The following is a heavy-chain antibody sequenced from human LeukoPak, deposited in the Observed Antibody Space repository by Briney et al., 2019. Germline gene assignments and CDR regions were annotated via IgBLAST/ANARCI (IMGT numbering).Heavy chain of an antibody. CDR3: ARVLAGGEMATNAFDI. V-gene: IGHV4-4*07. Sequence: SETLSLTCTVSGGSISSYYWSWIRQPAGKGLEWIGRIYTSGSTNYNPSLKSRVTMSVGTSKNQFSLKLSSVTAADTAVYYCARVLAGGEMATNAFDIWGQGTRVTVSS. CDR1: GGSISSYY. CDR2: IYTSGST. J-gene: IGHJ3*02. D-gene: IGHD5-12*01.